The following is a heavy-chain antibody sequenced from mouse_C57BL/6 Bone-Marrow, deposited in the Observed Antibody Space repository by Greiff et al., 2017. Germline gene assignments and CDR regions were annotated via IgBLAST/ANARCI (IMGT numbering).Heavy chain of an antibody. J-gene: IGHJ4*01. CDR1: GFNIKDDY. CDR2: IDPENGDT. D-gene: IGHD6-1*02. Sequence: SGAELVRPGASVKLSCTASGFNIKDDYMHWVKQRPEQGLEWIGWIDPENGDTEYASKFQGKATITADTSSNTAYLQLSSLTSEDTAVYYCTTRQLDHYYAMDYWGQGTSVTVSS. CDR3: TTRQLDHYYAMDY. V-gene: IGHV14-4*01.